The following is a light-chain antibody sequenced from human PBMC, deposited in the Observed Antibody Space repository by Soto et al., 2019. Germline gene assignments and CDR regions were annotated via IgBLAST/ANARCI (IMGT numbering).Light chain of an antibody. CDR3: QQYGPLPPT. J-gene: IGKJ4*01. V-gene: IGKV3-20*01. Sequence: EFVLTQSPGTLSLSPGERATLSCRASQTVSNTYLAWYQQKSGQAPKFLIYGASNRATGIPDRFSGSGSGTDFTLTISRLEPEEFAVYYCQQYGPLPPTLGGGTKVEI. CDR2: GAS. CDR1: QTVSNTY.